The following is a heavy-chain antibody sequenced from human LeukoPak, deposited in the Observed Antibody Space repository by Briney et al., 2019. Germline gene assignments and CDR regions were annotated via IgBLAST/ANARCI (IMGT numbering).Heavy chain of an antibody. CDR3: VRDFRSADY. V-gene: IGHV3-74*01. CDR2: ICPDGTVT. J-gene: IGHJ4*02. CDR1: GFTFSTYC. Sequence: GGSLRLSCAASGFTFSTYCMHWVRQAPGKGPMWVSRICPDGTVTNYADSVKARFIISRGNARNTVYLQMNSLRVEDTAVYYCVRDFRSADYWGQGTLVTVSS.